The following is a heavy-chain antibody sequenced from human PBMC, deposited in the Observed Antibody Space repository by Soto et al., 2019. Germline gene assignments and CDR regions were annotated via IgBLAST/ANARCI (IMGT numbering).Heavy chain of an antibody. J-gene: IGHJ4*02. CDR2: IYYSGST. D-gene: IGHD3-22*01. CDR1: VGSISSGGYY. V-gene: IGHV4-31*03. Sequence: SETLSLTCTVSVGSISSGGYYWSWIRQHPGKGLEWIGYIYYSGSTYYNPSLKSRVTISVDTSKNQFSLKLSSVTAADTAVYYCASRLLGSGWPVALDYWGQGTLVTVSS. CDR3: ASRLLGSGWPVALDY.